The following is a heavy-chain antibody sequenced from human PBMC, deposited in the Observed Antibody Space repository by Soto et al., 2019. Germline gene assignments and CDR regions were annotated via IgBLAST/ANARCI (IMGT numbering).Heavy chain of an antibody. V-gene: IGHV5-51*01. CDR3: ASPTGRGTYYYYGMDV. CDR2: IYPGDSDT. J-gene: IGHJ6*01. CDR1: GYSVTSYW. Sequence: GASLKISCTGSGYSVTSYWFGWLRQMPGKGMEWIGIIYPGDSDTRYSPSFQGQVTISADKSISTAYLQWSSLKASDTAMYYCASPTGRGTYYYYGMDVWGQGTTVTVSS. D-gene: IGHD1-26*01.